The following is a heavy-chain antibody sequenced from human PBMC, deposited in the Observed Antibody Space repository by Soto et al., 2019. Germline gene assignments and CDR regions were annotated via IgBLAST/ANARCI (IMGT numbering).Heavy chain of an antibody. Sequence: QVQLVQSGAEVKKPGASVKVSCKASGYTFNFYGITWVRQAPGQGLEWMGWISPYNGYTYYAQKVQGRVTMTTDTSTNTAYMELRSLRPDDTAIYYCARLNYDFKRDMDVWSQGSTVTGSS. CDR3: ARLNYDFKRDMDV. V-gene: IGHV1-18*01. J-gene: IGHJ6*02. D-gene: IGHD3-3*01. CDR2: ISPYNGYT. CDR1: GYTFNFYG.